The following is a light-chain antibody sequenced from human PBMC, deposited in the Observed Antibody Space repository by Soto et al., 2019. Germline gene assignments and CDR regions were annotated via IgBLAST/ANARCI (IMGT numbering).Light chain of an antibody. Sequence: DIQMTQSPSTLSASVGDRVTITCRASQSISSWLAWYQQKPGRAPKLLIYDASNLEAGVPSRFRGSGSGTDFSFTSSRLQHEGIVTYYDQQCETPRTFGQGTRLEIK. CDR2: DAS. J-gene: IGKJ5*01. CDR3: QQCETPRT. V-gene: IGKV1-5*01. CDR1: QSISSW.